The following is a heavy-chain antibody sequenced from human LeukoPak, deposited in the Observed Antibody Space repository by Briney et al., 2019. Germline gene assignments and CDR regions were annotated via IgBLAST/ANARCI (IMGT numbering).Heavy chain of an antibody. D-gene: IGHD4-17*01. J-gene: IGHJ4*02. CDR3: ARHRGRFGDYTIDY. CDR1: GGSISSYY. V-gene: IGHV4-4*09. Sequence: SETLSLARTVSGGSISSYYWSWIRQPPGKGLEWIGYIYTSGSTNYNPSLKSRVTISVDTSKTQFSLKLSSVTAADTAVYYCARHRGRFGDYTIDYWGQGTLVTVSS. CDR2: IYTSGST.